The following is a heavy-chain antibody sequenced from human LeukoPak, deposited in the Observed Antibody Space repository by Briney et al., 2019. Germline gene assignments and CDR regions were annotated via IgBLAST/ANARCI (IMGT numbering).Heavy chain of an antibody. D-gene: IGHD4-23*01. J-gene: IGHJ6*02. Sequence: PSETLSLTCSASGGSISSYYWSWIRQPPGKGLEWIGYIYYSGSTNYNPSFKSRVTISVDTSKNQFSLKLSSVTAADTAVYYCARGDYGGNSYYYYYGMDVWGQGTTVTVSS. V-gene: IGHV4-59*08. CDR3: ARGDYGGNSYYYYYGMDV. CDR1: GGSISSYY. CDR2: IYYSGST.